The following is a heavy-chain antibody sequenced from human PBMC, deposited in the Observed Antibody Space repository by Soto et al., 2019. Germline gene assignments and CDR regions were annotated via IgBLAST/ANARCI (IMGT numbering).Heavy chain of an antibody. CDR2: IYYSGST. J-gene: IGHJ5*02. V-gene: IGHV4-59*01. D-gene: IGHD4-17*01. Sequence: SETLSLTCTVSGVSISSYYWSWIRQPPGKGLEWIGYIYYSGSTNYNPSLKSRVTISVDTSKNQFSLKLSSVTAADTAVYYCASLIYGDYDGWFDPWGQGTLVTVSS. CDR1: GVSISSYY. CDR3: ASLIYGDYDGWFDP.